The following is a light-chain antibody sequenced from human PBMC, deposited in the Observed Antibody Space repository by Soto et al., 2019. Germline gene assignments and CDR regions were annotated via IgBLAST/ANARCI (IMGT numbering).Light chain of an antibody. V-gene: IGKV1-5*03. CDR2: KAS. J-gene: IGKJ2*01. CDR1: QSINSW. Sequence: DIQMTQSPSTLSASIGDTVIITCRASQSINSWLAWYQQKPGKAPKLLIHKASTLESGVPSRCSGSESGTEFTLTTSSLQPDDFATFYCQQYDRFPYTFGQGTNLEIK. CDR3: QQYDRFPYT.